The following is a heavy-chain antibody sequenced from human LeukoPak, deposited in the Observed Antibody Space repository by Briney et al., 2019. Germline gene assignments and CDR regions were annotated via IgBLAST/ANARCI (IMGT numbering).Heavy chain of an antibody. CDR3: AREAYYYDSSGYYSDYRFDY. CDR1: GYTFTGYY. CDR2: INPNSGGT. J-gene: IGHJ4*02. D-gene: IGHD3-22*01. Sequence: ASVKVSRKASGYTFTGYYMHWVRQAPGQGLEWMGWINPNSGGTNYAQKFQGRVTMTRDTSISTAYMELSRLRSDDTAVYYCAREAYYYDSSGYYSDYRFDYWGQGTLVTVSS. V-gene: IGHV1-2*02.